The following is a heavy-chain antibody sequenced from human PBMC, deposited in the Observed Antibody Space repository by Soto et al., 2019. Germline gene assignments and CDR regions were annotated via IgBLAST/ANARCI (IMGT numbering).Heavy chain of an antibody. J-gene: IGHJ4*02. Sequence: GGSLRLSCSASGFTFNNYAMAWVRQAPGEGLEWVSGISGSGATPYYADPVKGRFTISRDNSKNTLFLQMNSLSAEDTAVYFCAKAGYCTGVSCYFYYFDSWGQGTLVTVSS. V-gene: IGHV3-23*01. D-gene: IGHD2-15*01. CDR3: AKAGYCTGVSCYFYYFDS. CDR2: ISGSGATP. CDR1: GFTFNNYA.